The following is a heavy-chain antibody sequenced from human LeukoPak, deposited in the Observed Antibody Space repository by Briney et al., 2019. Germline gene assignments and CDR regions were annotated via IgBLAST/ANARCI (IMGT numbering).Heavy chain of an antibody. J-gene: IGHJ4*02. V-gene: IGHV3-23*01. CDR1: GFTFNNYA. D-gene: IGHD2-15*01. CDR2: ISAGGGGT. CDR3: AKDPQRYCSGGSCLYFDY. Sequence: GGSLRLSCAASGFTFNNYAMSWVRQAPGKGLEWVSAISAGGGGTNYADSVKGRFIISRDNSKNTLYLQMNSLRAEDTAVYYCAKDPQRYCSGGSCLYFDYWGQGTLVTVSS.